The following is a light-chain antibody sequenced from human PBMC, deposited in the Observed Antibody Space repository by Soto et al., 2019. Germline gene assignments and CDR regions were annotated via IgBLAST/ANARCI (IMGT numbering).Light chain of an antibody. CDR2: EGS. J-gene: IGLJ1*01. Sequence: QSALTQPASVSGSPGQSITISCTGTSSDVGSYNLVSWYQQHPGKAPKLMIYEGSKRSSGVSNRFSGSKSGNTASLTISGLQAEDEADYYCCSYAGSSPDVFGTGTKVTVL. CDR3: CSYAGSSPDV. V-gene: IGLV2-23*01. CDR1: SSDVGSYNL.